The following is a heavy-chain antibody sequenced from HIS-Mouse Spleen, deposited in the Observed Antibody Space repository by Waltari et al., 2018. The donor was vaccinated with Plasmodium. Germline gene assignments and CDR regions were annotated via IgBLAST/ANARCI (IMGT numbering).Heavy chain of an antibody. D-gene: IGHD3-3*01. J-gene: IGHJ6*01. CDR2: IKREGRGT. CDR3: ARSGYSLEWLFGYYYY. Sequence: EVQLVESGGGLVQPGGSLRLSCAASGFTFSSYWVHWVRQAPGKGRGCGQEAVEGLVLVERIKREGRGTSSADSVKGRFTISRGNAKNTLYLQMNSLRAEDTAVYYCARSGYSLEWLFGYYYY. V-gene: IGHV3-74*01. CDR1: GFTFSSYW.